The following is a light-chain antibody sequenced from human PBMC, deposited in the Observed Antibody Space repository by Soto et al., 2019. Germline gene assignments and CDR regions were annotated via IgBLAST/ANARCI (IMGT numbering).Light chain of an antibody. CDR2: GAS. CDR3: QQYNNWPLT. V-gene: IGKV3-15*01. Sequence: EIVITKSPATVSLSPGERATLACRASQSVSSNLAWYQQKPGQAPRLLIYGASSRATGIPVRFSGSGSGTEFTLTISSLQSEDFAVYYCQQYNNWPLTFGQGTRLEIK. J-gene: IGKJ5*01. CDR1: QSVSSN.